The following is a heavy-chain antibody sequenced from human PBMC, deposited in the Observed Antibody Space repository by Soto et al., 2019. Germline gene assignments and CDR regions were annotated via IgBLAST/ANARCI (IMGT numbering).Heavy chain of an antibody. CDR2: ISGSGGST. D-gene: IGHD3-16*01. J-gene: IGHJ3*02. CDR3: AKEGSRRGGAFGI. CDR1: GFTFSSYA. V-gene: IGHV3-23*01. Sequence: EVQLLESGGGLVQPGGSLRLSCAASGFTFSSYAMSWVRQAPGKGLEWVSAISGSGGSTYYADSVKGRFTISRDNSKNTVELEMNSLRGEDTAGYYWAKEGSRRGGAFGILGQGTKVTVSS.